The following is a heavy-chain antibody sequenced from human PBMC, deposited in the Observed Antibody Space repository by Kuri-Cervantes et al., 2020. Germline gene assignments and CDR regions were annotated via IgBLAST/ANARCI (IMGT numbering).Heavy chain of an antibody. D-gene: IGHD3-22*01. CDR1: GYTFTGYY. V-gene: IGHV1-2*02. Sequence: ASVKVSCKPSGYTFTGYYMHWVRQAPGQGLEWMGWINPNSGGTNYAQKFQGRVTMTRDTSISTAYMELSRLRSDDTAVYYCARVDDYYDSSGYSYWGQGTLVTVSS. J-gene: IGHJ4*02. CDR2: INPNSGGT. CDR3: ARVDDYYDSSGYSY.